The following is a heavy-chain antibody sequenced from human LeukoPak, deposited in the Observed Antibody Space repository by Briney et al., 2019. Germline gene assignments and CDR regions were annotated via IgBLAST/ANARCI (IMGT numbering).Heavy chain of an antibody. CDR2: INHSGST. CDR3: ARGYTSGWSPALDI. V-gene: IGHV4-34*01. CDR1: GGSFSGYY. Sequence: KTSETLSLTCAVYGGSFSGYYWSWIRQPPGKGLEWIGEINHSGSTNYNPSLKSRVTTSVDTSKNQFSLNLSSVTAADTAVYYCARGYTSGWSPALDIWGQGTMVTVSS. J-gene: IGHJ3*02. D-gene: IGHD6-19*01.